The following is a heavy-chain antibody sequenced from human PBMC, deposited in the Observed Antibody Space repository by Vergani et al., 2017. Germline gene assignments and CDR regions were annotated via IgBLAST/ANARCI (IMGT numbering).Heavy chain of an antibody. Sequence: QVRLQESGPGLVKPSETLSLTCSVSFDSIRNLYCNWIRQPPGQGLEWKGSIHYSENTNYNPSLKTRVTISVDTSKNQFSLTLTSVTAADTAVYYCASDTHSGQRADRWGQGILVTVTS. CDR1: FDSIRNLY. V-gene: IGHV4-59*11. CDR3: ASDTHSGQRADR. CDR2: IHYSENT. D-gene: IGHD6-19*01. J-gene: IGHJ5*02.